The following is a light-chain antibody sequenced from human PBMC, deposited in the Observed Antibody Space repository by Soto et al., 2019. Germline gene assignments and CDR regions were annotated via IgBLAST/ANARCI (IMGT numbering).Light chain of an antibody. J-gene: IGLJ2*01. CDR1: RRDVGDYDY. V-gene: IGLV2-8*01. CDR2: EVT. Sequence: QSALTQPPSASGSPGQSLTISCTGTRRDVGDYDYVSWYQVHPGKAPKLMIYEVTKRPSGVPDRFSGSKSGNTASLTVSGLQAEDEADYYCSSYAGSNTVLFGGGTKVTVL. CDR3: SSYAGSNTVL.